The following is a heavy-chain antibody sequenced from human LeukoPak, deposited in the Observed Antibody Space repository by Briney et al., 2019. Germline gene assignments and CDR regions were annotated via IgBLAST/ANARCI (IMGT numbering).Heavy chain of an antibody. V-gene: IGHV4-4*07. J-gene: IGHJ4*02. D-gene: IGHD3-22*01. CDR1: GGSISSYY. CDR3: ARGPPDYYDSSPFDY. Sequence: SETLSLTCTVSGGSISSYYWSWIRQPAGKGLEWIGRIYTSGSTNYNPSLKSRVTMSVDTSKNQFSLKLSSVTAADTAVYYCARGPPDYYDSSPFDYWGQGTLVTVSS. CDR2: IYTSGST.